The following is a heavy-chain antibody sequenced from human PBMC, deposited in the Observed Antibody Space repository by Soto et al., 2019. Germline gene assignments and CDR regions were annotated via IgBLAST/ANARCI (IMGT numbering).Heavy chain of an antibody. V-gene: IGHV4-39*01. Sequence: SETLSLTCTVSGGSISSSSYYWGWIRQPPGKGLEWIGSIYYSGSTYYNPSLKSRVTISVDTSKNQFSLKLSSVTAADTAVYYCARRLLLWFGELLLDWFDPWGQGTLVTVS. CDR2: IYYSGST. CDR3: ARRLLLWFGELLLDWFDP. CDR1: GGSISSSSYY. D-gene: IGHD3-10*01. J-gene: IGHJ5*02.